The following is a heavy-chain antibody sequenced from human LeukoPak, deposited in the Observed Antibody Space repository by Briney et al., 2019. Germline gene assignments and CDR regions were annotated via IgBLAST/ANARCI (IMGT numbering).Heavy chain of an antibody. V-gene: IGHV3-23*01. CDR1: GFTFNKYA. CDR2: IAGTGGST. CDR3: AKAFRIVGIGNPDHAFDV. D-gene: IGHD1-26*01. Sequence: GGSLRLSCAASGFTFNKYAMNWVRQPPGKGLEWVSSIAGTGGSTYYADSVKGRFTLSRDNSENTLYLQLNSLRAEDSGIYYCAKAFRIVGIGNPDHAFDVWGQGTVVTVS. J-gene: IGHJ3*01.